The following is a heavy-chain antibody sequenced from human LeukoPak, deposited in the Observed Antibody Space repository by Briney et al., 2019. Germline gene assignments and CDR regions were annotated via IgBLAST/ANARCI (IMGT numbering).Heavy chain of an antibody. V-gene: IGHV3-21*06. CDR2: ISSSSSYK. D-gene: IGHD3-9*01. CDR3: ARSSYDILTGWHFDY. CDR1: GFTFSSYS. J-gene: IGHJ4*02. Sequence: PGGSLRLSCAASGFTFSSYSMNWVRQAPGKGLEWVSSISSSSSYKYYADSVKGRFTISRDNAKNLLYLQMNSLRDEDTAVYYCARSSYDILTGWHFDYWGQGTLVTVSS.